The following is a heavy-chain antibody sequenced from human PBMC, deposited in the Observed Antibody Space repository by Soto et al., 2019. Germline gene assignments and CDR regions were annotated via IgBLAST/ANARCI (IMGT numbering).Heavy chain of an antibody. V-gene: IGHV1-46*03. CDR1: GYTFTSYY. CDR2: INPSGGST. D-gene: IGHD3-22*01. CDR3: ARERKTYYYDSSGYFDY. J-gene: IGHJ4*02. Sequence: ASVKVSCKASGYTFTSYYMHWVRQAPGQGLEWMGIINPSGGSTSYAQKFQGRVTMTRDTSTSTVYMELSSLRPEDTAVYYCARERKTYYYDSSGYFDYWGQGTLVTVSS.